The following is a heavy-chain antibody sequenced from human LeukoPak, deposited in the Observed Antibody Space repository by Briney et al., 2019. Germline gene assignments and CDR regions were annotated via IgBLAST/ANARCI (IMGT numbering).Heavy chain of an antibody. CDR2: IKSKSDGGTR. Sequence: SGGSLRLSCAASGFTFNNAWMNWVLQSPGKGLEWVGRIKSKSDGGTRDYAAPVKGRFIISRDDSRNTLYLQMNSLKTEDTGVYYCTNGVAYWGQGTLVSVSS. V-gene: IGHV3-15*01. J-gene: IGHJ4*02. CDR1: GFTFNNAW. CDR3: TNGVAY. D-gene: IGHD3-16*01.